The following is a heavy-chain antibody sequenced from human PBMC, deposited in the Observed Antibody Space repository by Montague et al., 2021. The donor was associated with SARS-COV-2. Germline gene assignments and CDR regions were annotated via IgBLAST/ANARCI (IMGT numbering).Heavy chain of an antibody. V-gene: IGHV4-34*01. Sequence: SETLSLTCAVYGASFSGYYWNFIRQTPGKGLEWLGEISHSGTTKYNPSLKSRFTISADTSKNQSSLTLTSVTAADTAVYFCARRPGRGWGLDVWGHGTTVTVSS. CDR1: GASFSGYY. CDR2: ISHSGTT. CDR3: ARRPGRGWGLDV. J-gene: IGHJ6*02. D-gene: IGHD3-10*01.